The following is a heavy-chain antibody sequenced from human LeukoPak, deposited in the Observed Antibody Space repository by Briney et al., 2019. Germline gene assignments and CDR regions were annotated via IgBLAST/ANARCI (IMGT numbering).Heavy chain of an antibody. Sequence: GGSLRLSCAASGFTFSTYTMHWVRQAPGKGLEWVAVISYDGSLKYHADSVKGRFTISRDNSKNTVFLQMNSLRAEDTAVYYCARGDYYGSGSYWYYFDYWGQGTLVTVSS. V-gene: IGHV3-30*04. CDR3: ARGDYYGSGSYWYYFDY. CDR2: ISYDGSLK. J-gene: IGHJ4*02. D-gene: IGHD3-10*01. CDR1: GFTFSTYT.